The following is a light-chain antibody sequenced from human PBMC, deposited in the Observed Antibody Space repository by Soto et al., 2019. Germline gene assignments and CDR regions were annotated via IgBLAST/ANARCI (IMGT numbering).Light chain of an antibody. Sequence: EIVLTQSPGTLSLSPGERATLSCRASQTVSSNYLAWYQQKPGQAPRLLIYGASSRATGIPDRFSDSGSGTDFTLTISRLEPEDFAVYYCQQYGTSPPWTFGQGTRVEIK. CDR1: QTVSSNY. V-gene: IGKV3-20*01. CDR2: GAS. CDR3: QQYGTSPPWT. J-gene: IGKJ1*01.